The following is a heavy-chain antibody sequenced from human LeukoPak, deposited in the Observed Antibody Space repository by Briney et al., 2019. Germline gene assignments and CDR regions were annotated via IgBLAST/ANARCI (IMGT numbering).Heavy chain of an antibody. Sequence: SETLSLTCAVYGGSFSGYYWSWIRQPPGKGLEWIGEINHSGSTNYNPSLKSRVTISVDTSKNQFSQKLSSVTAADTAVYYCARHHDYGDYGVDYWGQGTLVAVSS. D-gene: IGHD4-17*01. CDR2: INHSGST. V-gene: IGHV4-34*01. CDR3: ARHHDYGDYGVDY. CDR1: GGSFSGYY. J-gene: IGHJ4*02.